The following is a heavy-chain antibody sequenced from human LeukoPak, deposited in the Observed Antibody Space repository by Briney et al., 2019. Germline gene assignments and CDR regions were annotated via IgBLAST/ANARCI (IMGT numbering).Heavy chain of an antibody. Sequence: GGSLRLSCATSGFTFSGSAMHWVRQASGKGLEWVGRIRSNFATAYAESVKGRFTISRDDSRNTAYLQMSSLKTEDTAVYYCTISDSSVYWLDYWGQGTWSPSPQ. V-gene: IGHV3-73*01. CDR3: TISDSSVYWLDY. J-gene: IGHJ4*02. CDR2: IRSNFAT. CDR1: GFTFSGSA. D-gene: IGHD3-22*01.